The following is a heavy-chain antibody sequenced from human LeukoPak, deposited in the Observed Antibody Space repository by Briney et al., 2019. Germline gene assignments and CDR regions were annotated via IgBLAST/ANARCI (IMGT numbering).Heavy chain of an antibody. D-gene: IGHD4-17*01. J-gene: IGHJ5*02. CDR2: INHSGST. Sequence: GSLRLSCAASGFTFSSYEMNWVRQPPGKGLEWIGEINHSGSTNYNPSLKSRVTISVDTSKNQFSLKLSSVTAADTAVYYCASLGLYDYGDYAWFDPGGQGTLVTVSS. CDR3: ASLGLYDYGDYAWFDP. CDR1: GFTFSSYE. V-gene: IGHV4-34*01.